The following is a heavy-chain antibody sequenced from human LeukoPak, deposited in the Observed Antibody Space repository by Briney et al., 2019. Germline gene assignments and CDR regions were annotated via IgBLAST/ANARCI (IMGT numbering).Heavy chain of an antibody. D-gene: IGHD6-13*01. J-gene: IGHJ6*02. CDR1: GFIFSNYY. CDR2: INEDGSVE. Sequence: GGSLRLSCAASGFIFSNYYMSWVRQAPGKGLEWVANINEDGSVEYYVDSVKGRFTISRDNAKNSLYLQMNSLRAEDTAVYYCARDPYSSSWYYYYYYGMDVWGQGTTVTVSS. CDR3: ARDPYSSSWYYYYYYGMDV. V-gene: IGHV3-7*01.